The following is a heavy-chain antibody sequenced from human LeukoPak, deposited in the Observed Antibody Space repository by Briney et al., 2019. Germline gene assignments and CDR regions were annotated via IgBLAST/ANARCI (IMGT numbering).Heavy chain of an antibody. CDR3: ARDLIAVAGDVLDY. V-gene: IGHV3-30-3*01. CDR1: GFTFSSYA. Sequence: GGSLRLSCAASGFTFSSYAMHWVRQAPGKGLEWVAVISYDGSNKYYADSVKGRFTISRGNSKNTLYLQMNSLRAEDTAVYYCARDLIAVAGDVLDYWGQGTLVTVSS. J-gene: IGHJ4*02. D-gene: IGHD6-19*01. CDR2: ISYDGSNK.